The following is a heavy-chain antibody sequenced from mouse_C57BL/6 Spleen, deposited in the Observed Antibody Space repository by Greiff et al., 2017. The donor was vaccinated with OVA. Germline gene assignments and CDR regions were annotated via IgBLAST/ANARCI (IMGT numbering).Heavy chain of an antibody. CDR2: IDPNSGGT. CDR1: GYTFTSYW. J-gene: IGHJ2*01. CDR3: ATGSYDGYSDY. Sequence: VQLQQPGAELVKPGASVKLSCKASGYTFTSYWMHWVKQRPGLGLEWIGRIDPNSGGTNYNEKFKSKATLTVDKHSSTSYMQLSSLTSEDSAVYYCATGSYDGYSDYWGQGTTLTVSS. D-gene: IGHD2-3*01. V-gene: IGHV1-72*01.